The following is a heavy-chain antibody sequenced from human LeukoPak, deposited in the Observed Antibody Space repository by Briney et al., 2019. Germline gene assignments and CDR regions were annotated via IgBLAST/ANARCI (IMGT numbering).Heavy chain of an antibody. J-gene: IGHJ4*02. CDR2: IYHSGST. CDR1: GGSISSSNW. Sequence: PGTLSLTCAVSGGSISSSNWWSWVRQPPGKGLEWIGEIYHSGSTNYNPSLKSRVTISVDKSKNQFSLKLSSVTAADTAVYYCAREDDILTGYYFSRRGGFDYWGQGTLVTVSS. V-gene: IGHV4-4*03. D-gene: IGHD3-9*01. CDR3: AREDDILTGYYFSRRGGFDY.